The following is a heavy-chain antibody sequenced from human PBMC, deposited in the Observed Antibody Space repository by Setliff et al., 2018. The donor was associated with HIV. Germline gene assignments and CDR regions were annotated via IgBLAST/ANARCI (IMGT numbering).Heavy chain of an antibody. Sequence: SETLSLTCTVSGGSISSGSYYWSWIRQPPGKGLEWMGSIYYRGSTYYNPSLKSRVTISVDTSKNQFSLKLSSVTAADTAVYYCASYADRESNRFDPWGQGILVTVSS. CDR2: IYYRGST. V-gene: IGHV4-39*01. D-gene: IGHD3-10*01. CDR3: ASYADRESNRFDP. CDR1: GGSISSGSYY. J-gene: IGHJ5*02.